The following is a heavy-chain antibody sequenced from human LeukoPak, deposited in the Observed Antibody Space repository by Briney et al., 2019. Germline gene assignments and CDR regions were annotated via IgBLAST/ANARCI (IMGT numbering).Heavy chain of an antibody. J-gene: IGHJ4*02. V-gene: IGHV3-48*03. D-gene: IGHD6-13*01. CDR2: ISRSGSDI. CDR1: GFTFSSYD. Sequence: PGGSLRLSCAASGFTFSSYDMNWVRQAPGQGLEWVSYISRSGSDIYYADSVKGRFTISRDNAKNSLCLQMNSLRAEDTAVYYCVREIPAPDTKQDYFDYWGQGIMVTVSS. CDR3: VREIPAPDTKQDYFDY.